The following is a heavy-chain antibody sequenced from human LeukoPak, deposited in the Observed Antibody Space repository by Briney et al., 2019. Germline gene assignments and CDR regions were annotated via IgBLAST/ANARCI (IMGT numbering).Heavy chain of an antibody. D-gene: IGHD6-13*01. V-gene: IGHV5-51*01. CDR1: GYSFTSYW. CDR3: ARPGVFGAAANDAFDT. J-gene: IGHJ3*02. Sequence: GESLKISCKGSGYSFTSYWIGWVRQMPGKGLEWMGIIYSPSFQGQVTISADKSISTAYLQWSSLKASDTAMYYCARPGVFGAAANDAFDTWGQGTVVTVSS.